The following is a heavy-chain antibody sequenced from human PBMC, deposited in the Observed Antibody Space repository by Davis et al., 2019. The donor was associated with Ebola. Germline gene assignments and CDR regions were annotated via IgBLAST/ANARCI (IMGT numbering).Heavy chain of an antibody. CDR1: GGSITSYQ. CDR3: AKDNPLRWFGP. CDR2: IHSSGTT. D-gene: IGHD1-14*01. V-gene: IGHV4-59*01. J-gene: IGHJ5*02. Sequence: MPSETLSLTCTVSGGSITSYQWNWVRQSPGKGLEWLGSIHSSGTTNYNPSLTSRVTISMDTSQNQFSLRLNSVTPADTAVYYCAKDNPLRWFGPWGQGTLVTVSS.